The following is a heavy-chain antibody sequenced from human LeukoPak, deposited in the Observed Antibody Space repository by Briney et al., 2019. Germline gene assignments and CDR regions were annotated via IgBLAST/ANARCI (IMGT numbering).Heavy chain of an antibody. Sequence: ASVKASCKASGYTFTGYYMHWVRQAPGQGLEWMGWINPNSGGTNYAQKFQARVTMTRDTSISTAYMELSRLRSDDTAVYYCARGRGEAYGDYPNDAFDIWGQGTMVTVSS. V-gene: IGHV1-2*02. CDR3: ARGRGEAYGDYPNDAFDI. J-gene: IGHJ3*02. D-gene: IGHD4-17*01. CDR1: GYTFTGYY. CDR2: INPNSGGT.